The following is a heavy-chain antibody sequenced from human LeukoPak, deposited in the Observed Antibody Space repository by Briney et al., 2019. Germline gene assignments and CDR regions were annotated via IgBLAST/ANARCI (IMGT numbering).Heavy chain of an antibody. V-gene: IGHV3-23*01. CDR2: ISGSGGST. D-gene: IGHD4-17*01. CDR1: GFTFSSYA. Sequence: GGSLRLSCAASGFTFSSYAMSWVRQAPGKGLEWVSAISGSGGSTYYADSVKGRFTISRDNSKNTLYLQMNSLRAEDTAVYYCAKDVIYGDSVDGMDVWGRGSTVTVSS. J-gene: IGHJ6*01. CDR3: AKDVIYGDSVDGMDV.